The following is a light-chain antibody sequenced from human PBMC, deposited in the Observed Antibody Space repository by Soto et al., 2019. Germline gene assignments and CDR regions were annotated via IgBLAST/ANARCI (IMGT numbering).Light chain of an antibody. CDR1: QSVSSSY. V-gene: IGKV3-20*01. Sequence: EIVLTQSPGTLSLSPGERATLSCRASQSVSSSYLAWYQQKPGQAPRLLIYGASSRATGIPDRFSGSGSGTDFTLTISRLEPEDFAVYYCQQYGSPYTFGQGTKLETK. CDR3: QQYGSPYT. J-gene: IGKJ2*01. CDR2: GAS.